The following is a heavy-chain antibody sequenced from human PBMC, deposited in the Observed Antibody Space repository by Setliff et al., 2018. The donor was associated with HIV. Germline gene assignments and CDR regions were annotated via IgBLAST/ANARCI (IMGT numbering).Heavy chain of an antibody. CDR2: IIPIFGTA. J-gene: IGHJ5*02. CDR1: GGTFSSYA. D-gene: IGHD3-10*01. V-gene: IGHV1-69*06. Sequence: SVKVSCKASGGTFSSYAISWVRQAPGQGLEWMGRIIPIFGTANYAQKFQGRVTITADKSTSTLYLQLNSLRAEDTAVYHFAKSGFGVVALGINNYFDPWGQGTLVTVSS. CDR3: AKSGFGVVALGINNYFDP.